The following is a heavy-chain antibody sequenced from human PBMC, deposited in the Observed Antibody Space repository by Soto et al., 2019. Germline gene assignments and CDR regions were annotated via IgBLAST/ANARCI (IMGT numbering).Heavy chain of an antibody. D-gene: IGHD6-19*01. CDR1: GYTFTDYY. CDR2: INPGSGGT. Sequence: ASVKVSCKASGYTFTDYYLHWVRQAPGQGLEWMGWINPGSGGTDYAQKFQGRVTMTTDSSITAAYTDLSALSSDAPAMYYCTRASTVAGGSSKALPNNYWGQGXQVTV. J-gene: IGHJ4*01. V-gene: IGHV1-2*02. CDR3: TRASTVAGGSSKALPNNY.